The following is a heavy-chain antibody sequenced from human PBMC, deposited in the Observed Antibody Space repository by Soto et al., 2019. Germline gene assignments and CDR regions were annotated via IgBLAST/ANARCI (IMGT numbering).Heavy chain of an antibody. CDR3: ASVRGGYYYVMDV. V-gene: IGHV4-4*02. CDR2: IYHSGST. D-gene: IGHD3-10*02. Sequence: SETLSLTCAVYGGSFSSNWWSWVRQPPGKGLEWIGEIYHSGSTNYNPSLKSRVTISVDKSKNQFSLKLSSVTAADTAVFYCASVRGGYYYVMDVWGQGTTVTVSS. CDR1: GGSFSSNW. J-gene: IGHJ6*02.